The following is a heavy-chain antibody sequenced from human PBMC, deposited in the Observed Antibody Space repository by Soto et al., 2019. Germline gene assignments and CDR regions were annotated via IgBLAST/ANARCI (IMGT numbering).Heavy chain of an antibody. CDR3: ARVSVGATLDY. Sequence: PSETLSLTCAVYGGSFSGYYWSWIRQPPGKGLEWIGEINHSGSTNYNPSLKSRVTISVDTSKNQFSLKLSSVTAADTAVYYCARVSVGATLDYWGQGTLVTVSS. J-gene: IGHJ4*02. CDR1: GGSFSGYY. CDR2: INHSGST. V-gene: IGHV4-34*01. D-gene: IGHD1-26*01.